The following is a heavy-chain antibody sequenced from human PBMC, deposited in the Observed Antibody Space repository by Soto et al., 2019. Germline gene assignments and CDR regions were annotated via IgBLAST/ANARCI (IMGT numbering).Heavy chain of an antibody. J-gene: IGHJ6*02. Sequence: PSETLSLTCAVYGGSFSGYYWSWIRQPPGKGLEWIGEINHSGSTNYNPSLKSRVTISVDTSKNQFSLKLSSVTAADTAVYYCARDPQLLEWLDYYYGMDVWGQGTTVTVSS. CDR2: INHSGST. CDR3: ARDPQLLEWLDYYYGMDV. CDR1: GGSFSGYY. D-gene: IGHD3-3*01. V-gene: IGHV4-34*01.